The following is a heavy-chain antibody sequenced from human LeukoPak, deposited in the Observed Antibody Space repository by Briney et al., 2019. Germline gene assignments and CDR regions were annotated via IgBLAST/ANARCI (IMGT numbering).Heavy chain of an antibody. V-gene: IGHV3-74*01. CDR2: INSDGSST. D-gene: IGHD3-3*01. Sequence: GGSLRLSCAASGFTFSSYWMHWVRHAPGKGLVWVSRINSDGSSTSYADSVKGRFTISRDNAKNTLYLQMNSLRAEDTAVYYCARDGSGYYYYYYMDVWGKGTTVTVSS. CDR3: ARDGSGYYYYYYMDV. J-gene: IGHJ6*03. CDR1: GFTFSSYW.